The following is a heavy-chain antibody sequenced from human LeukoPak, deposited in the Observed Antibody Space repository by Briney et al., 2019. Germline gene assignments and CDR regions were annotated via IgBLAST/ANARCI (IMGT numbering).Heavy chain of an antibody. CDR2: ISSSSSYI. J-gene: IGHJ6*02. V-gene: IGHV3-21*01. Sequence: GGSLRLSCSASGLTVTNAWMNWVRQAPGKGLEWVSSISSSSSYIYYADSVKGRFTISRDNAENSLYLQMNSLRAEDTAVYYCARSRGMDVWGQGTTVTVSS. CDR1: GLTVTNAW. CDR3: ARSRGMDV.